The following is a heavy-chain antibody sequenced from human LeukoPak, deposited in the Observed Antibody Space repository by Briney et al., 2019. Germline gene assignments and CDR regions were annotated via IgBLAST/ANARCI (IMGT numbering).Heavy chain of an antibody. CDR1: GGSFSGYY. D-gene: IGHD6-19*01. J-gene: IGHJ4*02. CDR3: ARGTQGYSSGWYFRSYYFDY. V-gene: IGHV4-34*01. Sequence: SETLSLTCAVYGGSFSGYYWSWIRQPPGKGLEWIGEINHSGSTNYNPSLKSRVTISVGTSKNQFSLKLSSVTAADTAVYYCARGTQGYSSGWYFRSYYFDYWGQGTLVTVSS. CDR2: INHSGST.